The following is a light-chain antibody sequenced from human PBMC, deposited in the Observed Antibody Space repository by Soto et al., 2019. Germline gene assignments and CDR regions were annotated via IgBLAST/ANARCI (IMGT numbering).Light chain of an antibody. V-gene: IGKV3-11*01. CDR2: DVP. CDR1: QSVSSF. Sequence: EIVLTQSPATLSLSPGERATLSCRASQSVSSFLAWYQQKPGQAPRLLIYDVPSRATGSPTRFSGSGSGTDFALNISSLEPEDFAVYYCQQRSNWTLTFGGGTKVEIK. J-gene: IGKJ4*01. CDR3: QQRSNWTLT.